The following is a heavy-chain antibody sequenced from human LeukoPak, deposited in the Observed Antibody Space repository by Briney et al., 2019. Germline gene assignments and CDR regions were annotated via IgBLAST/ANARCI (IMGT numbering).Heavy chain of an antibody. CDR1: NGSISISSYY. V-gene: IGHV4-39*07. CDR2: IYYSAST. J-gene: IGHJ3*02. D-gene: IGHD2-2*01. CDR3: ARDMVVPAASDAFDI. Sequence: SETLSLTCTVSNGSISISSYYWGWIRQPPGKGLEWIGSIYYSASTYYNPSLKSRVTISVDRSKNQFSLKLSSVTAADTAVYYCARDMVVPAASDAFDIWGQGTMVTVSS.